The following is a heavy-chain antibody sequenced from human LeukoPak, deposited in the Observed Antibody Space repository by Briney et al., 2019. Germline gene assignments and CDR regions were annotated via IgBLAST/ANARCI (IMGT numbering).Heavy chain of an antibody. V-gene: IGHV5-51*01. CDR3: ARTPRQDYYDSSGYSS. CDR2: IYPGGSDT. J-gene: IGHJ5*02. Sequence: GESLKISCKGSGYSFTSYWIGWVRQMPGKGLKWMGIIYPGGSDTRYSPSFQGQVTISADKSISTAYLQWSSLKASNTAMYYCARTPRQDYYDSSGYSSWGQGTLVTVSS. CDR1: GYSFTSYW. D-gene: IGHD3-22*01.